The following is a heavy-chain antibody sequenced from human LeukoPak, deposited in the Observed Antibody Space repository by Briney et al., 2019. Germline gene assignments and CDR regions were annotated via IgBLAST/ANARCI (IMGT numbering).Heavy chain of an antibody. J-gene: IGHJ5*01. CDR3: ARDPYAPPSSDLQRFDS. Sequence: ASVTVSCTASGYTFTNYAINWMRQAPGQGLEWMGWITTSTGNPTYAQGFTGRFVFSSDTSVSTAYLQISSLRAEDTAVYYCARDPYAPPSSDLQRFDSWGQGTPVTVSS. D-gene: IGHD6-19*01. V-gene: IGHV7-4-1*02. CDR2: ITTSTGNP. CDR1: GYTFTNYA.